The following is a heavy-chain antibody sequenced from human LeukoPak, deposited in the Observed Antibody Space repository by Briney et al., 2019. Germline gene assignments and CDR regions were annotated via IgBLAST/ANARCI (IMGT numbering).Heavy chain of an antibody. CDR3: ARHNGFDRGYYYYMDV. D-gene: IGHD3-9*01. V-gene: IGHV4-4*07. CDR1: GGSINSYY. CDR2: VYTSGIT. J-gene: IGHJ6*03. Sequence: ASETLSLTCTVSGGSINSYYWSWIRQPAGKGLEWIGRVYTSGITNYNPSLKSRITMSVDTSKNQFSLKLTSVTAADTAVYYCARHNGFDRGYYYYMDVWGKGTTVTVSS.